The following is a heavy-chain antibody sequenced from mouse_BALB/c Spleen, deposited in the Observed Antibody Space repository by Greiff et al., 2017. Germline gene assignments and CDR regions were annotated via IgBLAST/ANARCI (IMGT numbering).Heavy chain of an antibody. CDR1: GYSITSDYA. D-gene: IGHD2-4*01. CDR2: ISYSGST. V-gene: IGHV3-2*02. J-gene: IGHJ4*01. Sequence: EVQLVESGPGLVKPSQSLSLTCTVTGYSITSDYAWNWIRQFPGNKLEWMGYISYSGSTSYNPSLKSRISITRDTSKNQFFLQLNSVTTEDTATYYCARYYDYLYAMDYWGQGTSVTVSS. CDR3: ARYYDYLYAMDY.